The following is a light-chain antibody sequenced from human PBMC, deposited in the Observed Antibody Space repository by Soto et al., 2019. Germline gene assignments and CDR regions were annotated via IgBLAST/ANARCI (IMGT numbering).Light chain of an antibody. V-gene: IGKV3-20*01. CDR1: ETVSGSS. Sequence: EIVLTQSPATLSLSPGERATLPCRASETVSGSSLAWYQQKPGQAPRLLIYGASSRATGIPDRFSGRGSGTDFTLTISRLEPEDFAVYYCQQYGSSPPFGFGQGTRLEIK. J-gene: IGKJ5*01. CDR2: GAS. CDR3: QQYGSSPPFG.